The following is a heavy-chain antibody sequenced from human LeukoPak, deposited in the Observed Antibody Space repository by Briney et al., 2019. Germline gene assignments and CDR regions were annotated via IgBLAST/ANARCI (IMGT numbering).Heavy chain of an antibody. V-gene: IGHV3-15*01. CDR3: TTDPPGGFWSGSY. CDR2: IKSHADGGTT. J-gene: IGHJ4*02. D-gene: IGHD3-3*01. Sequence: GGPLRLSCAASGFTFSHAWMSWVRQAPGKGLQWVGRIKSHADGGTTDHATHVKGIFAISRDDSKNMLYLQMNSLKTEDTAVYYCTTDPPGGFWSGSYWGQGTLVTVSS. CDR1: GFTFSHAW.